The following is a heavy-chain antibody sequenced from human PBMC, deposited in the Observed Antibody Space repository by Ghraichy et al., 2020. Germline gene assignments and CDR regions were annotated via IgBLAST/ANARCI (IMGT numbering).Heavy chain of an antibody. CDR3: ALTPRAVAEDVFDI. V-gene: IGHV4-39*01. J-gene: IGHJ3*02. D-gene: IGHD6-19*01. Sequence: QTLSLTCTVSGGSIRSSSHYWGWIRQPPGKGLEWIGSMDYSGGTYYNPSLKSRVTISVDTSTNKFSLNLSSVTAADTAVYYCALTPRAVAEDVFDIWGQGTMVTVSS. CDR2: MDYSGGT. CDR1: GGSIRSSSHY.